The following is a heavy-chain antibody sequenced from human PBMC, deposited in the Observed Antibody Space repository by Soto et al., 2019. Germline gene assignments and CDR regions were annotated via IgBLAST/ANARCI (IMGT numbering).Heavy chain of an antibody. V-gene: IGHV4-59*08. J-gene: IGHJ4*02. CDR2: IYYSGST. CDR1: GGSISSYY. D-gene: IGHD7-27*01. CDR3: GRGGLGGLLDY. Sequence: SETLSLTCTVSGGSISSYYWSWIRQPPGKGLEWIGYIYYSGSTNYNPSLKSRVTISVDTSKNQFSLKLSSVTAADTAVYYCGRGGLGGLLDYWGQGSLVIGSS.